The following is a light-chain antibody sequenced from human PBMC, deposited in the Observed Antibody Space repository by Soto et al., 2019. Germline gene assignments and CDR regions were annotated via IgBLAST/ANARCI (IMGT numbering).Light chain of an antibody. CDR3: QQSNNWPYT. CDR2: GAS. Sequence: EIVMTQSPATLSVSPGERATLSCRASQSVADNLAWYQQKPGQGPRLLIYGASTRPTGVPARFSGSGSGTQFTLTISSLQSEDFALYYCQQSNNWPYTFGQGTKLEIK. V-gene: IGKV3-15*01. CDR1: QSVADN. J-gene: IGKJ2*01.